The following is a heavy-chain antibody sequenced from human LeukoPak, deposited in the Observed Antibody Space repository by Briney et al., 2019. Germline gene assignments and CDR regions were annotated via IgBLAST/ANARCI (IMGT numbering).Heavy chain of an antibody. V-gene: IGHV3-9*01. CDR3: AKDIRSSWPYYFDY. CDR1: GFTFDDYA. Sequence: PGGSLRLSCAASGFTFDDYAMHWVRQAPGKSLEWVSGISWNSGSIGYADSVKGRFTISRDNAKNSLYLQMNSLRAEDTALYYCAKDIRSSWPYYFDYWGQGTLVTVSS. J-gene: IGHJ4*02. CDR2: ISWNSGSI. D-gene: IGHD6-13*01.